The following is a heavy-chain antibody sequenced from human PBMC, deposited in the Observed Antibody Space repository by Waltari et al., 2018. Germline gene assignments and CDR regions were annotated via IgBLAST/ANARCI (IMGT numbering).Heavy chain of an antibody. CDR3: ATALGDSSSASRPFDF. D-gene: IGHD6-19*01. V-gene: IGHV1-69-2*01. Sequence: VSGYTFSDYYIHWVQQAPGKGLRWMGLVDPEDGETIYADNFQGRVTISADTSTDTAFMELSSLSSEDTAVFYCATALGDSSSASRPFDFWGQGTMITVSS. J-gene: IGHJ3*01. CDR2: VDPEDGET. CDR1: GYTFSDYY.